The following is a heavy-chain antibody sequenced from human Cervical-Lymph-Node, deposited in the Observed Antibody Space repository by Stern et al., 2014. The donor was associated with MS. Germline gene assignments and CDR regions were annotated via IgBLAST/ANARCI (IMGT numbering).Heavy chain of an antibody. CDR1: GASFTGYY. V-gene: IGHV4-59*01. D-gene: IGHD5-24*01. CDR2: IYSSGST. CDR3: ARGGRMATMFY. J-gene: IGHJ4*02. Sequence: QVQLVESGPGLVKPSETLSLTCTVAGASFTGYYWSWIRQSPGKGLEWIGYIYSSGSTNYNPSLKSRVIISLDTSKNQFSLKLSAVTAADTAVYYCARGGRMATMFYWGQGNLVTVSS.